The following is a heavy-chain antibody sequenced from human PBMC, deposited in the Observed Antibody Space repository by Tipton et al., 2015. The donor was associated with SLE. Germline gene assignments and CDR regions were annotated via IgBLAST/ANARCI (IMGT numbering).Heavy chain of an antibody. CDR1: GGSITNYY. D-gene: IGHD5-18*01. J-gene: IGHJ2*01. Sequence: LRLSCTVSGGSITNYYWSWIRQPPGKGLECIGYILYSGTIYYNPSLKSRVTMSIDTSKNQFSLKLSSVTDVDTAVYYCARTAGRSVKLWYFDLWGRGTLVTVSS. CDR2: ILYSGTI. CDR3: ARTAGRSVKLWYFDL. V-gene: IGHV4-59*12.